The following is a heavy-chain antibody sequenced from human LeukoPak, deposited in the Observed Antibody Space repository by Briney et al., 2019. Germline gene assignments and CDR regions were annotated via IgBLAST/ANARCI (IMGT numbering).Heavy chain of an antibody. CDR1: GFTFSSYS. D-gene: IGHD3-10*01. J-gene: IGHJ4*02. V-gene: IGHV3-21*01. CDR3: ARVSPFTYYYGSGSSPSFDY. CDR2: ISSSSSYI. Sequence: GGSLRLSCAASGFTFSSYSMNWVRQAPGKGLEWVSSISSSSSYIYYADSVKGRFTISRDNAKNSLYLRMNSLRAEDTAVYYCARVSPFTYYYGSGSSPSFDYWGQGTLVTVSS.